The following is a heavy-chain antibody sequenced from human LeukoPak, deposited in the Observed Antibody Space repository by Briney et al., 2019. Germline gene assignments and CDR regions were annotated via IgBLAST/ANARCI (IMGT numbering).Heavy chain of an antibody. CDR3: ARDSLYSSGWYPSSGNWFDP. CDR1: GYTFTSYG. V-gene: IGHV1-18*01. CDR2: ISAYNGNT. D-gene: IGHD6-19*01. Sequence: ASVKVSCKASGYTFTSYGISWVRRAPGQGLEWMGWISAYNGNTNYAQKLQGRVTMTTDTSTSTAYMELRSLRSDDTAVYYCARDSLYSSGWYPSSGNWFDPWGQGTLVTVSS. J-gene: IGHJ5*02.